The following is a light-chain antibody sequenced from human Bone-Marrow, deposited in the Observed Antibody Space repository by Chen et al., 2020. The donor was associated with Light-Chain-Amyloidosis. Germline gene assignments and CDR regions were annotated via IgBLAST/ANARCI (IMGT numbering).Light chain of an antibody. CDR3: QSYQGSSQGV. CDR2: EDD. J-gene: IGLJ3*02. CDR1: SGSIATNY. Sequence: NFMLTQPHSVSESPGKTVIISCTRSSGSIATNYVQWYQQRPGRSPTTVIYEDDQRPSGVPDRFSGSIDRSCNSASLTISGLKTEDEADYYCQSYQGSSQGVFGGGTKLTVL. V-gene: IGLV6-57*01.